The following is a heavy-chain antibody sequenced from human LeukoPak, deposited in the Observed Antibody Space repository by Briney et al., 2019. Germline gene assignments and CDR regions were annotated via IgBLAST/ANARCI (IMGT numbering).Heavy chain of an antibody. Sequence: GGSLRLSCAASGFTFSSYAMSWVRQATGKGVEWVSAISGSGGSKYYEDSVKGGFTISRDNCKKTVYLQMNSLRAEDTAVYYCAKGEVDYYDSSGYDDAFDIWGQGTMVTVSS. CDR3: AKGEVDYYDSSGYDDAFDI. V-gene: IGHV3-23*01. CDR1: GFTFSSYA. J-gene: IGHJ3*02. CDR2: ISGSGGSK. D-gene: IGHD3-22*01.